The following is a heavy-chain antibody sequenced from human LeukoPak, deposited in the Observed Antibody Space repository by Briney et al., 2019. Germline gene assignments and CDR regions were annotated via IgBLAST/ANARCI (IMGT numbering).Heavy chain of an antibody. J-gene: IGHJ4*02. CDR3: ARRGSYGDYSVY. CDR2: INSDGTST. D-gene: IGHD4-17*01. CDR1: GFTFSSYW. Sequence: GGSLRLSCAASGFTFSSYWMHWVRQAPGKWLVWVSRINSDGTSTSYADSVEGRFTISRDNAKNTLYLQMNSLRAEDTAVSYCARRGSYGDYSVYWGQGTLVTVSS. V-gene: IGHV3-74*01.